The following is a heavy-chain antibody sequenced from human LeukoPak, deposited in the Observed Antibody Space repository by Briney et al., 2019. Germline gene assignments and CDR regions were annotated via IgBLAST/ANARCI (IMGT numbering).Heavy chain of an antibody. CDR2: INPNSGGT. Sequence: ASXKVSCKASGYTFTGYYMHWVRQAPGQGLEWMGRINPNSGGTNYAQKFQGRVTITRDTSISTAYMELSRLRSDDTAVYYCARIGRWLQLREGGFVDYWGQGTLVTVSS. D-gene: IGHD5-24*01. J-gene: IGHJ4*02. CDR1: GYTFTGYY. V-gene: IGHV1-2*06. CDR3: ARIGRWLQLREGGFVDY.